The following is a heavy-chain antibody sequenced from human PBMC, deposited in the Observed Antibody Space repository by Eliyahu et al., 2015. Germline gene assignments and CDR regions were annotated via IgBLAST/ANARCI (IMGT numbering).Heavy chain of an antibody. Sequence: QVQLVESGGGXVQPGRSLRLSCAASGFXFSDYGMXWVRQAPGRGLEWVALIWHDGSSKYYADSVKGRFTISRDNSRNTVDLQMNSLRAEDTALYFCATDRETGGWYRGGWLDSWGQGSLVTVSS. D-gene: IGHD6-19*01. CDR2: IWHDGSSK. CDR3: ATDRETGGWYRGGWLDS. J-gene: IGHJ4*02. V-gene: IGHV3-33*01. CDR1: GFXFSDYG.